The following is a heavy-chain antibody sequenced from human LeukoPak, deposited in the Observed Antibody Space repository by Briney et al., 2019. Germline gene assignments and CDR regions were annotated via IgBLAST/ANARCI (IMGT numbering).Heavy chain of an antibody. J-gene: IGHJ6*02. Sequence: SETLSLTCAVYGGSFSGYYWSWIRQPPGKGLEWIGEINHSGSTNYNPSLKSRVTISVDTSKNQFSLKLSSVTAADTAVYYCARGNYDFWSGYYGPPYYYYGMDVWGQGTTVTVSS. CDR2: INHSGST. CDR3: ARGNYDFWSGYYGPPYYYYGMDV. CDR1: GGSFSGYY. V-gene: IGHV4-34*01. D-gene: IGHD3-3*01.